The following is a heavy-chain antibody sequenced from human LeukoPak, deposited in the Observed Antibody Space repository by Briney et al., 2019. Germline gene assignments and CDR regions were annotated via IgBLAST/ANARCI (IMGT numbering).Heavy chain of an antibody. CDR3: ARSGTTVTFDYYYGMDV. V-gene: IGHV1-69*13. CDR1: GGTFSSYA. CDR2: IIPIFGTA. Sequence: SVKVSCKASGGTFSSYAISWVRQAPGQGLEWMGGIIPIFGTANYAQKFQGRVTITADESTSTAYMELSSLRSEDTAVYYCARSGTTVTFDYYYGMDVWGQGTTVTVSS. D-gene: IGHD4-11*01. J-gene: IGHJ6*02.